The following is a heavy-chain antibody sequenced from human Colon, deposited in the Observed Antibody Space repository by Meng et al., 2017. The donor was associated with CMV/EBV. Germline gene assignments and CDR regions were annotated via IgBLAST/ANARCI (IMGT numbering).Heavy chain of an antibody. J-gene: IGHJ6*02. CDR2: INWNSGSI. D-gene: IGHD2-8*02. V-gene: IGHV3-9*01. CDR3: AKDKGVGYARGGMDV. Sequence: SLKISCAASGFTFNDHAMHWVRQVPGKGPEWVAVINWNSGSIGYADPVKGRFPVSRDNAENPLYLQMNSLRAEDAAMYYCAKDKGVGYARGGMDVWGQGTTVTVSS. CDR1: GFTFNDHA.